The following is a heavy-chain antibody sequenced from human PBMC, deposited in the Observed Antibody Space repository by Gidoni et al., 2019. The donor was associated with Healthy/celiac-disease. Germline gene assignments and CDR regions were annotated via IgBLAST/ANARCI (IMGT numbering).Heavy chain of an antibody. V-gene: IGHV3-7*03. CDR1: GFTFSSYW. Sequence: EVQLVESGGGLVQPGGSLRLSCAASGFTFSSYWMSWVRQAPGKGLEWVANIKQDGSEKYYVDSVKGRFTISRDNAKNSLYLQMNSLRAEDTAVYYCARDKRVPLYLYDSSGYYYYYYGMDVWGQGTTVTVSS. CDR2: IKQDGSEK. D-gene: IGHD3-22*01. J-gene: IGHJ6*02. CDR3: ARDKRVPLYLYDSSGYYYYYYGMDV.